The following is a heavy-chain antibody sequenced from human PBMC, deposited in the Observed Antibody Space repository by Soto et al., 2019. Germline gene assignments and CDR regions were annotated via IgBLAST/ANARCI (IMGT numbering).Heavy chain of an antibody. Sequence: SETLSLTCLVSGESISSSSYYWGWIREPPGKGLEWIGSIYYSGRTCYNPSFKSRFTIGIDTWKNQFSLKLSSVTATDTAVYDRARQGTTVVTQAYFDHWGQGALVTVSS. CDR2: IYYSGRT. V-gene: IGHV4-39*01. CDR1: GESISSSSYY. CDR3: ARQGTTVVTQAYFDH. J-gene: IGHJ4*02. D-gene: IGHD2-21*02.